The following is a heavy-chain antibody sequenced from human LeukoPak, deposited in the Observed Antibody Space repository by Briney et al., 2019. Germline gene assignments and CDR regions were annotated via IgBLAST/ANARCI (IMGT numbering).Heavy chain of an antibody. V-gene: IGHV3-21*01. CDR2: ISSSSNI. CDR3: ARGNVAAAGPVSNFDY. J-gene: IGHJ4*02. D-gene: IGHD6-13*01. CDR1: GFTFSSYS. Sequence: GGSLRLSCAASGFTFSSYSMNWVRQAPGKGLEWVSSISSSSNIYYADSVKGRFTISRDNAKNSLYLKMNSLRAEDTAVYYCARGNVAAAGPVSNFDYWGQGTLVTVSS.